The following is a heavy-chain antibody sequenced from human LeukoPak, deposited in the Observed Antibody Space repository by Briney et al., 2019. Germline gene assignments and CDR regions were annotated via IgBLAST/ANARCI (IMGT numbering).Heavy chain of an antibody. J-gene: IGHJ3*02. CDR1: GGSISSYY. CDR2: IYYSGST. CDR3: AREGARWEPSFSAFDI. V-gene: IGHV4-59*01. Sequence: SETLSLTCTVSGGSISSYYWSWIRQPPGKGLEWIGIIYYSGSTSYNPSLKSRVTISVDTSKNQFSLKLSSVTAADTAVYYCAREGARWEPSFSAFDIWGQGTMVTVSS. D-gene: IGHD1-26*01.